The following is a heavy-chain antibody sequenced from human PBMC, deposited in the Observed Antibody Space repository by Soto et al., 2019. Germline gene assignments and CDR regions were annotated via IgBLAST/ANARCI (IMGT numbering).Heavy chain of an antibody. CDR3: ARDGYDYIWGSYRYTGIDY. CDR2: ISSSSSTI. D-gene: IGHD3-16*02. J-gene: IGHJ4*02. CDR1: GFTFSSYS. V-gene: IGHV3-48*01. Sequence: HPGGSLRLSCAASGFTFSSYSMNWVRQAPGKGLEWVSYISSSSSTIYYADSVKGRFTISRDNAKNSLYLQMNSLRAEDTAVYYCARDGYDYIWGSYRYTGIDYWGQGTLVTVSS.